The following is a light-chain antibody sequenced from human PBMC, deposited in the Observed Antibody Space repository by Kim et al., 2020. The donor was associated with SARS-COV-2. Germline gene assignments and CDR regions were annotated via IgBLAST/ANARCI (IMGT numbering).Light chain of an antibody. CDR3: CSFAGSNRV. V-gene: IGLV2-8*01. Sequence: QSALTQPPSASGSPGQSVTISCTGTSSDVGGYNYVSWYQQHPGKAPKLIIYEVTKRPSGVPDRFSGSKSGNTASLTVSGLQTVDEADYYCCSFAGSNRVFGTGTKVTVL. CDR2: EVT. J-gene: IGLJ1*01. CDR1: SSDVGGYNY.